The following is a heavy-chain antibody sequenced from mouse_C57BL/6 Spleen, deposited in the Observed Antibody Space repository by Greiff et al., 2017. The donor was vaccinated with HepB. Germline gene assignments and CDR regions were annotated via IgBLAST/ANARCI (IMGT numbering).Heavy chain of an antibody. CDR1: GYSITSGYD. CDR3: ARDDYGLAMDY. Sequence: EVQLQESGPGMVKPSQSLSLTCTVTGYSITSGYDWHWIRHFPGNKLEWMGYISYSGSTNYNPSLKSRISITHDTSKNHFFLKLNSVTTEDTATYYCARDDYGLAMDYWGQGTSVTVSS. V-gene: IGHV3-1*01. J-gene: IGHJ4*01. CDR2: ISYSGST. D-gene: IGHD1-2*01.